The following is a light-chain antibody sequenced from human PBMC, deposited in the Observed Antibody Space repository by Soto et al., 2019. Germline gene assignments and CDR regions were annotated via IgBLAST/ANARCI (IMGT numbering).Light chain of an antibody. CDR3: QQYGSSPLYT. CDR1: QSVSSSY. V-gene: IGKV3-20*01. CDR2: GAS. Sequence: EIVLTQSPRTLSLSPEERVTLSCRASQSVSSSYLAWYQQKLGQAPRLLIYGASSRATGIPDRFSGSGSGTDFTLTISRLEPEDFAVYYCQQYGSSPLYTFGQGTKLEIK. J-gene: IGKJ2*01.